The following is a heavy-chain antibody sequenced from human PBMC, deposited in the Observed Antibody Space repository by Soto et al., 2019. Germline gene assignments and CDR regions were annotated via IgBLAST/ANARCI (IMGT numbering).Heavy chain of an antibody. V-gene: IGHV1-18*01. J-gene: IGHJ4*02. CDR3: ARGGIAARRRYFDY. D-gene: IGHD6-6*01. CDR1: VTPFTSYG. CDR2: ISAYNGNT. Sequence: ASVKVPARLLVTPFTSYGISWVRQAPGQGLEWMGWISAYNGNTNYAQKLQGRVTMTTDTSTSTAYMELRSLRSDDTAVYYCARGGIAARRRYFDYWGQGTLVTVSS.